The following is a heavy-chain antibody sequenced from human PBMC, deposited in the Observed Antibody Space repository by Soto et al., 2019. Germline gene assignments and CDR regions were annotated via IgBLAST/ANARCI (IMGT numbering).Heavy chain of an antibody. V-gene: IGHV4-59*08. J-gene: IGHJ4*02. Sequence: PSETLSLTCTVSGGSIRSNYWSWIRQPPGKGLEWIGQIYYSGSTKYNPSLKSRVTISADMSKNQVSLKLSSVTAADTAVYYCARGWSSSSPFDYWGQGTLVTVSS. CDR1: GGSIRSNY. D-gene: IGHD6-6*01. CDR2: IYYSGST. CDR3: ARGWSSSSPFDY.